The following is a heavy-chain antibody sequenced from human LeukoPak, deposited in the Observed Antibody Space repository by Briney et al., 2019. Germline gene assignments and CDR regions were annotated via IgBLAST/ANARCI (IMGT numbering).Heavy chain of an antibody. V-gene: IGHV4-59*08. Sequence: SETLSLTCTVSGGSISSYYWSWIRQPPGNGLEWIGYIYYSGSTNYNPSLKSRVTISVDTSKNQFSLKLSSVTAADTAVYYCARLFPYYYGMDVWGQGTTVTVSS. J-gene: IGHJ6*02. CDR3: ARLFPYYYGMDV. CDR2: IYYSGST. CDR1: GGSISSYY.